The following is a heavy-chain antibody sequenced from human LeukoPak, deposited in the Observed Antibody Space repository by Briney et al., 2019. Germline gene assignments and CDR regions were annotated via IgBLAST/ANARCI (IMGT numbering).Heavy chain of an antibody. V-gene: IGHV3-53*01. J-gene: IGHJ4*02. CDR2: IYSGGST. Sequence: GGSLRLSCAASGFTVSSNYMSWVRQAPGKGLEWVSVIYSGGSTYYADFVKGRFTISRDNSKNTLYLQMNSLRAEDTAVYYCARLFVEFPYYFDYWGQGTLVTVSS. D-gene: IGHD3-10*01. CDR1: GFTVSSNY. CDR3: ARLFVEFPYYFDY.